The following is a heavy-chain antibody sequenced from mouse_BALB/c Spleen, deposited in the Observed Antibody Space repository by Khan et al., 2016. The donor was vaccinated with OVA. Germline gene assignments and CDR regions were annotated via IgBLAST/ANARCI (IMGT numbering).Heavy chain of an antibody. Sequence: QIQLVQSGPELKKPGETVKISYKASGHTFTKYGMNWVKQAPGKSLKWMGWINTYTGEPTYADDFSGRFAFSLETSASTAYLQINNLKNEDTATYFCARPPYFSYVMDNWGQGTSVTVSS. CDR1: GHTFTKYG. CDR2: INTYTGEP. V-gene: IGHV9-3-1*01. CDR3: ARPPYFSYVMDN. D-gene: IGHD2-10*01. J-gene: IGHJ4*01.